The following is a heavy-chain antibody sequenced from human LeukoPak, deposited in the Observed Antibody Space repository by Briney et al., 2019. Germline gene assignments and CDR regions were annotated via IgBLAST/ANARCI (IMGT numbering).Heavy chain of an antibody. V-gene: IGHV3-48*01. CDR1: GFAVNTYD. J-gene: IGHJ4*02. Sequence: PGGSLRLSCAASGFAVNTYDMHSVRQAPGEGPQWIAYFGISGTIYYADSVRGRFTISRDSAKNSLYLQMNGLRVDDTAIYYCAGYGVYPYWGQGTPVAVSS. D-gene: IGHD5/OR15-5a*01. CDR3: AGYGVYPY. CDR2: FGISGTI.